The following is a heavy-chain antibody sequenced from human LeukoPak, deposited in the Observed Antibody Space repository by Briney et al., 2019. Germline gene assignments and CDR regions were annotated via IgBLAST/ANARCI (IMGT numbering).Heavy chain of an antibody. CDR2: ISYDGSNK. V-gene: IGHV3-30*03. J-gene: IGHJ3*02. CDR1: GFTFSSYG. D-gene: IGHD6-19*01. Sequence: PGGSLRLSCAASGFTFSSYGMHWVRQAPGKGLEWVAVISYDGSNKYYADSVKGRFTISRDNSKNTLYLQMNSLRAEDTAVYYCARSPDRWDSSGWYVANDAFDIWGQGTMVTVSS. CDR3: ARSPDRWDSSGWYVANDAFDI.